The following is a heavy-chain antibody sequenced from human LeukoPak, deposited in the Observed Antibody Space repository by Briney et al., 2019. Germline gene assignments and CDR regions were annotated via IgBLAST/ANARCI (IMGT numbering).Heavy chain of an antibody. D-gene: IGHD3-9*01. CDR3: ARDPPIRYFDWLPHYYYYGMDV. J-gene: IGHJ6*04. CDR1: GYTFTSYG. V-gene: IGHV1-18*04. Sequence: ASVKVSCKASGYTFTSYGISWVRQAPGQGLEWMGWISAYNGNTNYAQKLQGGVTMTTDTSTSTAYMELRSLRSDDTAVYYCARDPPIRYFDWLPHYYYYGMDVWGKGTTVTVSS. CDR2: ISAYNGNT.